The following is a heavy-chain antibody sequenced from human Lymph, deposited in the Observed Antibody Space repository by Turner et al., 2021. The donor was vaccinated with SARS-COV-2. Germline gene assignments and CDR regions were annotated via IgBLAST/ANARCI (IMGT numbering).Heavy chain of an antibody. V-gene: IGHV4-39*01. CDR3: ARGSPKGWYVPVFDY. J-gene: IGHJ4*02. CDR2: IYYSGST. D-gene: IGHD6-19*01. Sequence: QLQLLESGPGLVKPSETLSLTCTVSGGSISSSIYYWAWIRQPPGKGLVWIGSIYYSGSTYYNPSLKSRVTISVDTSKNQFSRKLSSVTATDTAVFYCARGSPKGWYVPVFDYWGQGTLVTVSS. CDR1: GGSISSSIYY.